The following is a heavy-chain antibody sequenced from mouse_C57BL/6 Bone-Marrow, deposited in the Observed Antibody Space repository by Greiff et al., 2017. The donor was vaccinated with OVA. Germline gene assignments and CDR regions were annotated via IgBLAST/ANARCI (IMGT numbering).Heavy chain of an antibody. CDR2: IYPGDGDT. V-gene: IGHV1-82*01. J-gene: IGHJ2*01. CDR1: GYAFSSSW. Sequence: VQLQQSGPELVKPGASVKISCKASGYAFSSSWMNWVKQRPGKGLEWIGRIYPGDGDTNYNGKFKGKATLTADKSSSTAYMQLSSLTSEDSAVYFCARGGEINFDYWGQGTTLTVSS. CDR3: ARGGEINFDY.